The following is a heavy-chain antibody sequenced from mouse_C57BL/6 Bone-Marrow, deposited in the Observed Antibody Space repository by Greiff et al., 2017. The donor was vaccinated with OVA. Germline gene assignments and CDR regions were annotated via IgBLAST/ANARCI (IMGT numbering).Heavy chain of an antibody. CDR2: INPYNGGT. Sequence: VQLQQSGPVLVKPGASVKLSCKASGYTFTDYYMHWVKQRPGQSLEWIGVINPYNGGTSYNQKFKGKATLTVDKSSSTAYMELTSLTSEDSAVYYSARYGSSMDYWGQGTSVTVSS. V-gene: IGHV1-19*01. J-gene: IGHJ4*01. CDR1: GYTFTDYY. CDR3: ARYGSSMDY. D-gene: IGHD1-1*01.